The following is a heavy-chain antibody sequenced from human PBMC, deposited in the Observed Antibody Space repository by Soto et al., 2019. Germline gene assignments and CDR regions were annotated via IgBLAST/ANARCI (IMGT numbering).Heavy chain of an antibody. CDR1: AYTFTSSY. Sequence: ASVKVSCKASAYTFTSSYMHWVRQAPGQGQELMGIITPSGGSTSYVQKFQGRVTMTRDKSTSIVYMELSSVRPEDTAVYYCARERARITMIAPNDAFDIWGQGTMVTVSS. J-gene: IGHJ3*02. V-gene: IGHV1-46*03. CDR2: ITPSGGST. CDR3: ARERARITMIAPNDAFDI. D-gene: IGHD3-22*01.